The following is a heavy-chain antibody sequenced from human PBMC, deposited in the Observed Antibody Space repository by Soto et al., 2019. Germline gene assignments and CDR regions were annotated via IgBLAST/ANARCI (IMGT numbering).Heavy chain of an antibody. V-gene: IGHV4-59*12. CDR3: AASCVACGGFNYYGMDV. CDR1: GGSIGSYY. D-gene: IGHD2-21*01. J-gene: IGHJ6*02. Sequence: SETLSLTCSVSGGSIGSYYWSWIRQPPGKGLEWIGYIYYSGSSNYNPSLKSRVTISVDTSKNQFSLKLSSVTAADTAVYYCAASCVACGGFNYYGMDVWGQGTTVTVSS. CDR2: IYYSGSS.